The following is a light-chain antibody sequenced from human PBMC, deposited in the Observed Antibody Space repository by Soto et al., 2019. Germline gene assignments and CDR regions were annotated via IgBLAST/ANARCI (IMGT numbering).Light chain of an antibody. CDR3: QQYVSSVP. V-gene: IGKV3-20*01. CDR2: GAS. J-gene: IGKJ1*01. CDR1: QSVDSSF. Sequence: EIVLTQSPGSLSLSPGERATLSCRASQSVDSSFFAWYQQKAGQAPRLLIYGASNRATGIPDRFSGSGSGTDFTLTISRLEPEDFAVYYCQQYVSSVPFGQGTKVEIK.